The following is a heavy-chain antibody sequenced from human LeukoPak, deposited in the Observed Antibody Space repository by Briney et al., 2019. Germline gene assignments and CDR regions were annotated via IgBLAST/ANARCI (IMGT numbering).Heavy chain of an antibody. Sequence: PGGSLRLSCAASGFTFSTYAVNWVRQAPGKGLEWVSTISGSGDSTYYADSVKGRFTISRDNSKDTLYLQMNSLRAEDTAVYYCRYYFDGSTFYSKDYWGQGTLVTVSS. CDR1: GFTFSTYA. J-gene: IGHJ4*02. D-gene: IGHD3-22*01. CDR3: RYYFDGSTFYSKDY. V-gene: IGHV3-23*01. CDR2: ISGSGDST.